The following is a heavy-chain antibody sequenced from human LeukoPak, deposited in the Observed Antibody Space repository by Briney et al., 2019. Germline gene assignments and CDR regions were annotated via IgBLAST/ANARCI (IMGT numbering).Heavy chain of an antibody. CDR3: AKEIVGATRPFYFDY. D-gene: IGHD1-26*01. CDR1: GFTFSSYA. V-gene: IGHV3-23*01. Sequence: GGSLRLSCATSGFTFSSYAMSWVRQAPGKGLEWVSAISGSGGSTYYADSVKGRFTISRDNSKNTLYLQMNSLRAEDTAVYYCAKEIVGATRPFYFDYWGQGTLVTVSS. CDR2: ISGSGGST. J-gene: IGHJ4*02.